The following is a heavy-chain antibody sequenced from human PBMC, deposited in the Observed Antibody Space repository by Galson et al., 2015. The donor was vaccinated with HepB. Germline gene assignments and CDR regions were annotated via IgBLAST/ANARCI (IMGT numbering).Heavy chain of an antibody. CDR1: GDSVSSNSAA. Sequence: CAISGDSVSSNSAAWNWIRQSPSRGLEWLGRTYYRSKWYNDYAVSVKSRITINPDTSKNQFSLQLNSVTPEDTAVYHCARDQSDYYGSGIGMDVWGQGTTVTVSS. CDR2: TYYRSKWYN. D-gene: IGHD3-10*01. J-gene: IGHJ6*02. V-gene: IGHV6-1*01. CDR3: ARDQSDYYGSGIGMDV.